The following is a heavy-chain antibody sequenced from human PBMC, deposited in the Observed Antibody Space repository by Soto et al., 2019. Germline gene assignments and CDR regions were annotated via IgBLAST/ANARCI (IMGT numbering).Heavy chain of an antibody. V-gene: IGHV4-34*01. CDR3: ARGRMVRGVAKNWFDP. J-gene: IGHJ5*02. Sequence: SETLSLTCAVYGGSFSGYYWSWIRQPPGKGLEWIGEINHSGSTNYNPSLKSRVTISVDTSKNQFSLKLSSVTAADTAVYYCARGRMVRGVAKNWFDPWGQGTLVTVS. CDR2: INHSGST. D-gene: IGHD3-10*01. CDR1: GGSFSGYY.